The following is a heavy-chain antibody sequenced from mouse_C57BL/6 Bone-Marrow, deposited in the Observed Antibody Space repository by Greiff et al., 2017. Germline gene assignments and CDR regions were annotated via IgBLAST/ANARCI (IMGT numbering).Heavy chain of an antibody. J-gene: IGHJ1*03. CDR2: IWSGGST. CDR1: GFSLTSYG. Sequence: VQLQQSGPGLVQPSQCLSITCTVSGFSLTSYGVHWVRQSPGKGLEWLGVIWSGGSTDYNAAFISRLSISKDNSKSQVFFKMNSLQADDTAIYYCAAAYYGSSYNWYFDVWGTGTTVTVSS. V-gene: IGHV2-2*01. CDR3: AAAYYGSSYNWYFDV. D-gene: IGHD1-1*01.